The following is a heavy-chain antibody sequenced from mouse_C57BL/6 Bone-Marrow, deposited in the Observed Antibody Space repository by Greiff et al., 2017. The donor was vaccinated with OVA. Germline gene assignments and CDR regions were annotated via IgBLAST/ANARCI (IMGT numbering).Heavy chain of an antibody. D-gene: IGHD1-1*01. Sequence: EVQLQQSGPELVKPGASVKISCKASGYTFTDYYMNWVKQSHGKSLEWIGDINPNNGGTSYNQKLKGKATLTVDKSSSTAYMELRSLTSEDSAVYYCARGIYYYGLFDYWGQGTTLTVSS. CDR2: INPNNGGT. CDR3: ARGIYYYGLFDY. V-gene: IGHV1-26*01. CDR1: GYTFTDYY. J-gene: IGHJ2*01.